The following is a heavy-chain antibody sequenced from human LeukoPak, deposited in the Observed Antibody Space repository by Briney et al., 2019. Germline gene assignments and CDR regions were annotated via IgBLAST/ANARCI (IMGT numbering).Heavy chain of an antibody. V-gene: IGHV1-2*02. Sequence: GASVKVSCKASGYTFTGYYMHWVRQAPGQGLEWMGWINPNSGGTNYAQKFQGRVTMTRDTSISTAYMELSRLRSDDTAVYYCARVGILTGYYYYYYCMDVWGKGTTVTVSS. J-gene: IGHJ6*03. CDR3: ARVGILTGYYYYYYCMDV. CDR2: INPNSGGT. D-gene: IGHD3-9*01. CDR1: GYTFTGYY.